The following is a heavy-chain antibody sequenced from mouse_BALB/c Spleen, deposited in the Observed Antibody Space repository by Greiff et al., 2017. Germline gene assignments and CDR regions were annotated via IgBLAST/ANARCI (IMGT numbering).Heavy chain of an antibody. Sequence: QVQLQQSGAELVKPGASVKLSCKASGYTFTSYYMYWVKQRPGQGLEWIGEINPSNGGTNFNEKFKSKATLTVDKSSSTAYMQLSSLTSEDSAVYYCARRDWIYFDYWGQGTTLTVSS. D-gene: IGHD3-3*01. J-gene: IGHJ2*01. CDR1: GYTFTSYY. CDR3: ARRDWIYFDY. CDR2: INPSNGGT. V-gene: IGHV1S81*02.